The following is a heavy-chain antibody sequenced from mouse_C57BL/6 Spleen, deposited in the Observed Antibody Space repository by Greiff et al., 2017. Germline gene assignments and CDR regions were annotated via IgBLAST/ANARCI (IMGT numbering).Heavy chain of an antibody. CDR3: ERGGSGYLYYFDY. J-gene: IGHJ2*01. V-gene: IGHV1-52*01. CDR2: IDPSDSET. Sequence: QVQLQQPGAELVRPGSSVKLSCKASGYTFTSYWMHWVKQRPIPGLEWIGNIDPSDSETHYNQKFKDKATLTVDKSSSTAYMQLSSLTSADSAVYYSERGGSGYLYYFDYWGQGTTLTVSS. CDR1: GYTFTSYW. D-gene: IGHD3-2*02.